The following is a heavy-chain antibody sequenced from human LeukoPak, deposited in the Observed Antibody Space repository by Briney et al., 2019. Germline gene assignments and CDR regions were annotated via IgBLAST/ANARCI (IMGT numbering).Heavy chain of an antibody. J-gene: IGHJ3*02. CDR3: ARHKETLTGRDAFDI. V-gene: IGHV4-4*07. Sequence: PSETLSLPCTVSGDPISSYYWSWLRQPAGKGLEWIGRIYTCGSTNYNRSLKSRVTISVDTPKNQFSLKLSSVTAADTAVYYCARHKETLTGRDAFDIWGQGTMVTVSS. CDR2: IYTCGST. D-gene: IGHD3-9*01. CDR1: GDPISSYY.